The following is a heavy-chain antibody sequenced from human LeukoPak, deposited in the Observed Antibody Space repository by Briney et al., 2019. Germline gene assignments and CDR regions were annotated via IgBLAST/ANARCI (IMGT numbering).Heavy chain of an antibody. V-gene: IGHV4-31*03. J-gene: IGHJ4*02. CDR2: IYYTGST. CDR3: ARDNEWLDY. D-gene: IGHD6-19*01. CDR1: GGSISSGGYY. Sequence: PSQTLSLTCTVSGGSISSGGYYWSWIRQHPGKGLEWIGHIYYTGSTYYNPSLKSRVTISPDTSKNQFSLKLSSVTAADSAVYHCARDNEWLDYWGQGNLVIVSS.